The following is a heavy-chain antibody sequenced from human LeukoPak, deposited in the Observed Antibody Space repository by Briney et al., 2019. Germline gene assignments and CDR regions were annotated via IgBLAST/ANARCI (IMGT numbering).Heavy chain of an antibody. CDR1: GFTFSSYG. D-gene: IGHD6-19*01. Sequence: GGSLRLFCAASGFTFSSYGMHWVRQAPGKGLEWVAVIWYDGSNKYYADSVKGRFTISRDNSKNTLYLQMNSLRAEDTAVYYCARDRAVAGPSHDAFDIWGQGTMVTVSS. CDR3: ARDRAVAGPSHDAFDI. J-gene: IGHJ3*02. CDR2: IWYDGSNK. V-gene: IGHV3-33*01.